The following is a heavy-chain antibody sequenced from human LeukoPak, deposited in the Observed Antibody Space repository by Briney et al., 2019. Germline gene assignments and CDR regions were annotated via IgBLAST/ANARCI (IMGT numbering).Heavy chain of an antibody. Sequence: SETLSLTCTVSGGSTKSHYWNWIRQPPGKGLEWIGYISHSGSTNYSPSLKSRVTVSVDTSKNQFSLKLSSVTAADTAVYYCARWREFYYGSGTYSYYFDYWGQGALVTVSS. CDR1: GGSTKSHY. CDR3: ARWREFYYGSGTYSYYFDY. V-gene: IGHV4-59*11. CDR2: ISHSGST. J-gene: IGHJ4*02. D-gene: IGHD3-10*01.